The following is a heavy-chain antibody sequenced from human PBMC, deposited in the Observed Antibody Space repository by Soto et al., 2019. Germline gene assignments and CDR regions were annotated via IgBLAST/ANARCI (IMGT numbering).Heavy chain of an antibody. CDR1: GGSISSYY. CDR2: IHSSGRT. Sequence: PSETLSLTCTVSGGSISSYYWSWIRQPAGKGLEWVGRIHSSGRTNYNPSLNSRVTMSVDTSKNQFSLKLNSVTAADTAVYDCAREDSSMARAYYGARGVLV. D-gene: IGHD5-18*01. V-gene: IGHV4-4*07. J-gene: IGHJ4*02. CDR3: AREDSSMARAYY.